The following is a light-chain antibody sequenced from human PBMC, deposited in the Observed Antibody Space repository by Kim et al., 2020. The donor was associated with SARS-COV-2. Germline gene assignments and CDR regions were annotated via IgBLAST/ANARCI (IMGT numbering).Light chain of an antibody. V-gene: IGLV6-57*01. J-gene: IGLJ3*02. CDR1: GGSIASNY. CDR2: EDN. CDR3: QSYDSSNQV. Sequence: GKTVNIACTRSGGSIASNYVQWYEQRQGSSPTTVIYEDNQRPSGVTDRFSGSIDSSSNSASLTISGLKTEDEADYYCQSYDSSNQVFGGGTKLTVL.